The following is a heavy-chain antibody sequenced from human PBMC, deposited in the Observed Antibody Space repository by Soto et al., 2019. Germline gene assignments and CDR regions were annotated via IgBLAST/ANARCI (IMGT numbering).Heavy chain of an antibody. CDR3: ARVGRSWNPGNWFDP. CDR1: GYTFTSYD. D-gene: IGHD6-13*01. Sequence: QVQLVQSGAEVKKPGASVKVSCKASGYTFTSYDINWVRQATGQGLEWMGWMNPNSGNTGYAQKFTGRVHRTRTTSISKAYLELGSLRSEDTAVYYCARVGRSWNPGNWFDPWGQGTLVTVSS. CDR2: MNPNSGNT. J-gene: IGHJ5*02. V-gene: IGHV1-8*01.